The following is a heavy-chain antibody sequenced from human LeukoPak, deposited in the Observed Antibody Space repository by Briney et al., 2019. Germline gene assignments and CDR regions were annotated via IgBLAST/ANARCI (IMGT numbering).Heavy chain of an antibody. CDR2: VNPNSGDT. J-gene: IGHJ3*02. CDR1: GYTFTGYY. Sequence: ASVTVSCKASGYTFTGYYIHWVRQAPGQGLEWMGWVNPNSGDTKFAQIFHGRVTMTRDTSISTAYMELSSLRSDDTAVYYCARDKIASDYAFDIWGQGTMVTVSS. D-gene: IGHD3-3*02. V-gene: IGHV1-2*02. CDR3: ARDKIASDYAFDI.